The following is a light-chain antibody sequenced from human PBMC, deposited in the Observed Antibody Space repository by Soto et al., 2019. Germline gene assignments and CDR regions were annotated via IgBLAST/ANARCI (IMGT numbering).Light chain of an antibody. J-gene: IGKJ4*01. CDR3: QQYYSSPLT. Sequence: VMTQSPDSLAVSLGERATINCKSSQNLLYSSNNKNYLAWYQQKPGQPPKLLIYWASTRESGVPDRFSGSGSGTDFTLTISSLQAEDVAVYYCQQYYSSPLTLGGGYKVEIK. V-gene: IGKV4-1*01. CDR1: QNLLYSSNNKNY. CDR2: WAS.